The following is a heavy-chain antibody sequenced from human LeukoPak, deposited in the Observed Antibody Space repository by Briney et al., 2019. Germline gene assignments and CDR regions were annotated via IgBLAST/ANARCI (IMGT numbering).Heavy chain of an antibody. CDR1: GFTFSGSA. D-gene: IGHD5-24*01. Sequence: PGGSLRLSCAAPGFTFSGSAMHWVRQASGKELEWVGRIRSKANNYATAYAASVKGRFTISRDDSKNTAYLQMNSLKTEDTAVYCCTRHLGDGYNLLVGGSVPYYFDYWGQGTLVTVSS. CDR3: TRHLGDGYNLLVGGSVPYYFDY. V-gene: IGHV3-73*01. J-gene: IGHJ4*02. CDR2: IRSKANNYAT.